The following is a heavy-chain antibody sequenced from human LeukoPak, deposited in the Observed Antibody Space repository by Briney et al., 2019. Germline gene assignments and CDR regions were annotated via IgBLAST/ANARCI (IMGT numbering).Heavy chain of an antibody. Sequence: GGSLRLSCAASGFTFSSYSMNWVRQAPGKGLEWVSYISSSSSTIYYAGSVKGRFTISRDNAKNSLYLQMNSLRAEDTAVYYCARENIVVVPAAFDYYYYYGMDVWGQGTTVTVSS. D-gene: IGHD2-2*01. CDR2: ISSSSSTI. CDR1: GFTFSSYS. CDR3: ARENIVVVPAAFDYYYYYGMDV. V-gene: IGHV3-48*01. J-gene: IGHJ6*02.